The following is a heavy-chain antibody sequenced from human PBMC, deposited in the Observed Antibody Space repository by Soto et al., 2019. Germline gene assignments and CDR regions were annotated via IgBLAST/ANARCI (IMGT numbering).Heavy chain of an antibody. D-gene: IGHD2-15*01. CDR2: INQDGSEK. J-gene: IGHJ4*02. CDR1: GFTFSSYW. V-gene: IGHV3-7*03. CDR3: TREYCSASRCYGPDY. Sequence: GGSLRLSCGASGFTFSSYWISWVRQAPGKGLEWVANINQDGSEKYYVDSVKGRFTISRDNAKKSVYLQMNSLRSDDTAVYYCTREYCSASRCYGPDYWGQGTLVTVSS.